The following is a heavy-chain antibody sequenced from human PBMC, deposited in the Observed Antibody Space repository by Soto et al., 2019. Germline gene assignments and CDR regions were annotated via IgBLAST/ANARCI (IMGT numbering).Heavy chain of an antibody. V-gene: IGHV2-70*01. CDR2: INWDDDK. CDR1: GFSLNTNGMC. J-gene: IGHJ4*02. Sequence: SGPTLVNPTQTLTLTCTFSGFSLNTNGMCVSWIRQPPGKALEWLAHINWDDDKYYSTSLKTRLTISKDTSKNQVVLTLTNIDPEDTATYYCARCRNPPAGRDRWYHDYWGQGTLVTVSS. D-gene: IGHD2-2*01. CDR3: ARCRNPPAGRDRWYHDY.